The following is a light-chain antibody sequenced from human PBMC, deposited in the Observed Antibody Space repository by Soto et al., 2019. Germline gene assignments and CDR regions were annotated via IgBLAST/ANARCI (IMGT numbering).Light chain of an antibody. Sequence: EIGMTQSPATLSVSPGERATLSCRASQSVSSNLAWYPQKPGQAPRLLIYGASTRATGIPARFSGSGSGTEFTLTISSLQSEDFAVYYCQQYNNWPPWTFGQGTKVEIK. J-gene: IGKJ1*01. CDR1: QSVSSN. CDR2: GAS. CDR3: QQYNNWPPWT. V-gene: IGKV3-15*01.